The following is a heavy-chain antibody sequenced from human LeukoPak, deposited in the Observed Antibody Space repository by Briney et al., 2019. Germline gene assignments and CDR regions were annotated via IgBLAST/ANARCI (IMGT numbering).Heavy chain of an antibody. CDR1: GFTVSSNY. Sequence: GGSLRLSCAASGFTVSSNYMSWVRQAPGKGLEWVSVIYSGGSTYYADSVKGRFTISRDNAKNSLYLQMNSLRGEDTAVYYCARMGATPYYFDYWGQGTLVTVPS. D-gene: IGHD1-26*01. CDR3: ARMGATPYYFDY. J-gene: IGHJ4*02. CDR2: IYSGGST. V-gene: IGHV3-66*01.